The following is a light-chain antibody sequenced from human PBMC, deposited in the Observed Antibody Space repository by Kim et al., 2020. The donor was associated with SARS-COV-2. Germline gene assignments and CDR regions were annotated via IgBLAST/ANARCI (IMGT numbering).Light chain of an antibody. V-gene: IGKV3D-15*01. CDR1: N. J-gene: IGKJ1*01. CDR2: GAS. CDR3: QQYDNGWS. Sequence: NLAWYHQTNGQAPRALIYGASTRATGVPDRVMGSGSGTEFSLTINSLQPEDLGLYFCQQYDNGWSFGQGTKVDIK.